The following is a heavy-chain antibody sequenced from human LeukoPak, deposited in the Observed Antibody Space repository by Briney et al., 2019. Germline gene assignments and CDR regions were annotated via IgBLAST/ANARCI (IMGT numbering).Heavy chain of an antibody. Sequence: PSETLSLTCTVSGGSTSSGGYYWSWIRQHPGKGLEWIGYIYYSGSTYYNPSLKSRVTISVDTSKNQFSLKLSSVTAADTAVYYCAMITMVRGVGFWFDPWGQGTLVTVSS. J-gene: IGHJ5*02. D-gene: IGHD3-10*01. CDR1: GGSTSSGGYY. CDR2: IYYSGST. CDR3: AMITMVRGVGFWFDP. V-gene: IGHV4-31*03.